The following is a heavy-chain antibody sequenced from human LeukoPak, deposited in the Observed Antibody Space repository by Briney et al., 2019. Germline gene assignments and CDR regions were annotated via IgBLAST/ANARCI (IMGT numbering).Heavy chain of an antibody. CDR2: ISSSGSTI. CDR3: AREAYDSSGYYSAADY. CDR1: GFTFSSYE. D-gene: IGHD3-22*01. V-gene: IGHV3-48*03. J-gene: IGHJ4*02. Sequence: GGSLRLSCAASGFTFSSYEMNWVRQPPGKGLEWVWYISSSGSTIYYADSVKGRFTISRDNAKNSLYLQMNSLRAEDTAVYYCAREAYDSSGYYSAADYWGQGTLVTVSS.